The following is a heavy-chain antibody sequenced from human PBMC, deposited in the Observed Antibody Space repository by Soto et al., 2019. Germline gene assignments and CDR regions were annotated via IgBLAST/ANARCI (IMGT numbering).Heavy chain of an antibody. CDR3: ARDLAPVVRGVLSSGMGV. D-gene: IGHD3-10*02. J-gene: IGHJ6*01. CDR1: GGTFSNYA. Sequence: QVQLVQSGAEIKKTGSSVKVSCKASGGTFSNYAINWIRQAPGQGLEWMGGIIPMFGTTYYAQRFQGRVTITADESTVTAYMELSSLTSEDTAIFYCARDLAPVVRGVLSSGMGVWGQGTTVTVSS. V-gene: IGHV1-69*01. CDR2: IIPMFGTT.